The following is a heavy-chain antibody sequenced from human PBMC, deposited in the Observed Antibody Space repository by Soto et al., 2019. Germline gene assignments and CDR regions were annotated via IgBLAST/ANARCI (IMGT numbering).Heavy chain of an antibody. D-gene: IGHD5-18*01. CDR3: ARVKTYGYDY. J-gene: IGHJ4*02. CDR2: IYYSGST. Sequence: PSETLSVACTVSVGSVSSDNYYWSWFLQPPGKGLEWIGYIYYSGSTNYNPSLKSRVTISGDTSRNQFSLKLSSVTAADTAVYYCARVKTYGYDYWGQGTLVTVSS. CDR1: VGSVSSDNYY. V-gene: IGHV4-61*01.